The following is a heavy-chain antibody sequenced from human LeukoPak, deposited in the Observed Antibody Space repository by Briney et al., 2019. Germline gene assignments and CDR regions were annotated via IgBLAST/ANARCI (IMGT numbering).Heavy chain of an antibody. CDR2: ISGVGGNT. J-gene: IGHJ4*02. Sequence: GGSLRLSCAASGFTFSNYGMCWVRQAPGKGLEWVSLISGVGGNTYYPDSVKGRFTISRDNSKNTVYLQMNSLRAEDTALYYCAPDLRGSASSLDDWGQGTLVTVSS. CDR1: GFTFSNYG. D-gene: IGHD6-25*01. CDR3: APDLRGSASSLDD. V-gene: IGHV3-23*01.